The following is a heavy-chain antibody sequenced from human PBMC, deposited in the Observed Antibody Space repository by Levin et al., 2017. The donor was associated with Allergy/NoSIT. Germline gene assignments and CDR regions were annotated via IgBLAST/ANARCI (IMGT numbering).Heavy chain of an antibody. D-gene: IGHD1-26*01. Sequence: KVSCKGSGYSFTNYWIGWVRQRPGKGLEWMGIIYPGDSDTRYSPPFEGQVTITADKSISTAYLQWSSLKASDTAMYYCARQSVGADHWGQGTLVTVSS. J-gene: IGHJ4*02. CDR1: GYSFTNYW. CDR2: IYPGDSDT. V-gene: IGHV5-51*01. CDR3: ARQSVGADH.